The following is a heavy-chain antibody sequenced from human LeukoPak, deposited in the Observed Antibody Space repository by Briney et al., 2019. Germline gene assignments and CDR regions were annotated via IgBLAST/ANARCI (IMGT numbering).Heavy chain of an antibody. CDR3: ARSPHILTGENFDY. Sequence: ASVKVSCKASGYTFTGYYMHWVRQAPGQGLEWVGWINPNHGDTNYAQKFQDRVSMTRDTSISTAYMHLSRLRSADTAVYYCARSPHILTGENFDYWGQGTLLTVSS. J-gene: IGHJ4*02. CDR1: GYTFTGYY. CDR2: INPNHGDT. D-gene: IGHD3-9*01. V-gene: IGHV1-2*02.